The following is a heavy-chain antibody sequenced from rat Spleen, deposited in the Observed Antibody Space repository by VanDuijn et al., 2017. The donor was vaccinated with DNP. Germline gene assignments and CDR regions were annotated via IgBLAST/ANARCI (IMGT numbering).Heavy chain of an antibody. Sequence: EIQLQESGPGLVKPSQSLSLTCSVTGYSITSNYKWTWIRKFPGNEVEWMGYLNNAGSTNYNPSLKSRFAITRDTSKNQFFLQVNSVRNEDTATYYCAVQLGVFDYCGQGVMVIVSS. CDR2: LNNAGST. V-gene: IGHV3-3*01. CDR3: AVQLGVFDY. D-gene: IGHD5-1*01. CDR1: GYSITSNYK. J-gene: IGHJ2*01.